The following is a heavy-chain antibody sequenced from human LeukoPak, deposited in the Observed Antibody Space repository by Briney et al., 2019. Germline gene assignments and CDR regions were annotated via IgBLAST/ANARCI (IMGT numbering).Heavy chain of an antibody. J-gene: IGHJ6*03. D-gene: IGHD1-26*01. CDR1: GFTFRSYA. CDR3: ARSSRRVGASTPYCYYFYTDV. CDR2: VSTSGGTT. V-gene: IGHV3-23*01. Sequence: GGSLRLSCVASGFTFRSYALSWVRQAPGKGLEWVSSVSTSGGTTYSADSVKGRFTISRDNSKNTLYLQMNSLRAEDTAVFYCARSSRRVGASTPYCYYFYTDVWGKGTTVTVSS.